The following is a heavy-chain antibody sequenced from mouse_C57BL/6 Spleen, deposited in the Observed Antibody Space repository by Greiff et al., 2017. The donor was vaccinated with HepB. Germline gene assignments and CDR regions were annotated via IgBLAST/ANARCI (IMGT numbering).Heavy chain of an antibody. CDR3: ARPDYGSFDY. CDR1: GFTFSSYG. D-gene: IGHD2-2*01. Sequence: EVQLVESGGDLVKPGGSLKLSCAASGFTFSSYGMSWVRQTPDKRLEWVATISSGGSYTYYPDSVKGRFTISRDTAKNTLYLQMSSLKSEDTAMYYCARPDYGSFDYWGQGTTLTVSS. J-gene: IGHJ2*01. CDR2: ISSGGSYT. V-gene: IGHV5-6*01.